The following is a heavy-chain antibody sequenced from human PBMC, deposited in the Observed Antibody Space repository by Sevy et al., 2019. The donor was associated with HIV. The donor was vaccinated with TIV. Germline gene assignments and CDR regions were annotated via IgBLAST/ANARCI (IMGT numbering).Heavy chain of an antibody. J-gene: IGHJ5*02. D-gene: IGHD3-10*01. CDR2: VHTSGDI. Sequence: SETLSLTCTVSGASINSGNYYWSWIRQPAGKGLEWLGRVHTSGDINSNPSLKSRATISMDTSKNQFSLKLSSVTAADTAVYYCARERVGLDVVRGVRQWFDPWGQGTLVTVSS. CDR3: ARERVGLDVVRGVRQWFDP. CDR1: GASINSGNYY. V-gene: IGHV4-61*02.